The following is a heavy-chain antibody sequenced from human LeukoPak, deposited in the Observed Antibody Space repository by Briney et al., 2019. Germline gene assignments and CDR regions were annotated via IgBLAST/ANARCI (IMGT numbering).Heavy chain of an antibody. D-gene: IGHD1-26*01. CDR1: SSSNKNSY. V-gene: IGHV4-39*01. CDR3: VRHSSGGADRGVFDH. Sequence: SETLSLTCSGSSSNKNSYWGRMRQPPGKGLEWIGSIHYSGSTYYNSSLKSRVTISVDTSKNQFSLKLSSVTAADTAVYYCVRHSSGGADRGVFDHWGQGTLVTVSS. CDR2: IHYSGST. J-gene: IGHJ4*02.